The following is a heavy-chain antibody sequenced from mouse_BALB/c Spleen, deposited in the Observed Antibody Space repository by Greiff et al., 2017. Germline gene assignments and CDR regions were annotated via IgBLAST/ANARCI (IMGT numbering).Heavy chain of an antibody. Sequence: VQLKESGPGLVAPSQSLSITCTVSGFSLTGYGVNWVRQPPGKGLEWLGMIWGDGSTDYNSALKSRLSISKDNSKSQVFLKMNSLQTDDTARYYCARGRGVINTEAMDYWGQGTSVTVSS. CDR3: ARGRGVINTEAMDY. V-gene: IGHV2-6-7*01. J-gene: IGHJ4*01. D-gene: IGHD1-1*01. CDR2: IWGDGST. CDR1: GFSLTGYG.